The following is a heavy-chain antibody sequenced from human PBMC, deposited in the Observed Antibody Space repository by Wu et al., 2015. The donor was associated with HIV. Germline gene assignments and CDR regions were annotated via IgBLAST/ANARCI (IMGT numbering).Heavy chain of an antibody. CDR3: ARGGDGYNFSYFDY. CDR2: IMPIFDTP. V-gene: IGHV1-69*12. J-gene: IGHJ4*02. Sequence: QVQLVQSGAEVKKPGSSVTVSCKASGGTFGNFAISWVRQAPGQGLEWMGEIMPIFDTPKYAQKFQGRVTITADESTSTAYMELSSLRSEDTAVYYCARGGDGYNFSYFDYVGPGNPGPPSPQ. CDR1: GGTFGNFA. D-gene: IGHD5-24*01.